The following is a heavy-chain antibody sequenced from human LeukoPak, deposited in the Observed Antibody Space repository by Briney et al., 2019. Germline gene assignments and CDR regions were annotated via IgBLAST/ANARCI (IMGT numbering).Heavy chain of an antibody. V-gene: IGHV3-23*01. Sequence: PGGSLRLSCAASGFTFSSYAMSWVRQAPGKGLEWVSAISGSGGSTYYADSVKGRFTISRDNSKNTLYLQMNSLRAEDTAVYYCAKVAAAGITHSDAFDIWGQGTMVTVSS. CDR2: ISGSGGST. D-gene: IGHD6-13*01. CDR3: AKVAAAGITHSDAFDI. J-gene: IGHJ3*02. CDR1: GFTFSSYA.